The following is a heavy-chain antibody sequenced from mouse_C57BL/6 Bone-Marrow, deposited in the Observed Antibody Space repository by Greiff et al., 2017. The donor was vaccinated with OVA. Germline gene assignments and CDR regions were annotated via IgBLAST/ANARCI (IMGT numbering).Heavy chain of an antibody. CDR1: GFNIKDDY. J-gene: IGHJ1*03. CDR2: IDPENGDT. Sequence: EVQLVESGAELVRPGASVKLSCTASGFNIKDDYMHWVKQRPEQGLEWIGWIDPENGDTEYASKFQGKATITADTSSNTAYLQLSSLTSEDTAVYYCTYYYGSSYRYFDVWGTGTTVTVSS. D-gene: IGHD1-1*01. CDR3: TYYYGSSYRYFDV. V-gene: IGHV14-4*01.